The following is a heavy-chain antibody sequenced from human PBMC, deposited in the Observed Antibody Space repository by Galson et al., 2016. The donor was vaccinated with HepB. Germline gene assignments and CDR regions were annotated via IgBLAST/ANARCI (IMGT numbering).Heavy chain of an antibody. V-gene: IGHV4-39*01. Sequence: SETLCLTCTVSGGSISTSSYYGGWIRQPPGKGLEWIVSVSYSGSTYYNPSLKSRVTTSVDTSKNQFSLKLRSVTAADTAVYYCARIFPYTNYVGSFDYWGQGALVTVSS. CDR2: VSYSGST. D-gene: IGHD4-11*01. CDR3: ARIFPYTNYVGSFDY. CDR1: GGSISTSSYY. J-gene: IGHJ4*02.